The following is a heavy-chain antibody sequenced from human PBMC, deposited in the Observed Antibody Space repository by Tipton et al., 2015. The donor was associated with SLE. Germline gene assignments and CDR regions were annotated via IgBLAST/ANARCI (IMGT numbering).Heavy chain of an antibody. CDR1: GFTVSSNY. D-gene: IGHD6-6*01. Sequence: QLVQSGGGLIQPGGSLRLSCAASGFTVSSNYMSWVRQAPGKGLEWVSVIYSGGSTYYADSVKGRFTISRDNSKNTLYLQMNSLRAEDTAVYYCAREGSSSSDAFDIWGQGTMVTVSS. V-gene: IGHV3-53*01. CDR2: IYSGGST. CDR3: AREGSSSSDAFDI. J-gene: IGHJ3*02.